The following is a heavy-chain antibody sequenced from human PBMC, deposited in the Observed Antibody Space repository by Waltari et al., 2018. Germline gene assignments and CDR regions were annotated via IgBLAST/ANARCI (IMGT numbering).Heavy chain of an antibody. D-gene: IGHD2-8*01. V-gene: IGHV4-4*02. CDR1: GGSISSSNW. CDR3: ARVYYTLTYGMDV. J-gene: IGHJ6*02. Sequence: QVQLQESGPGLVKPSGTLSLTCAVSGGSISSSNWWSWVRQPPGKGLEWIGEIYHSGRTNYSPPLKSRGTISVDQSKNQISRKLSSVPAADTAVYYCARVYYTLTYGMDVWGQGTTVTVSS. CDR2: IYHSGRT.